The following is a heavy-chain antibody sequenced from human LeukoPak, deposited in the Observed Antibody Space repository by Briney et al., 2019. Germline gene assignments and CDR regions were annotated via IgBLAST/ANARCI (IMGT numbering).Heavy chain of an antibody. V-gene: IGHV4-34*12. CDR2: IVHTGTT. CDR1: GGSFSGLY. Sequence: PSETLSLTCAVSGGSFSGLYWSWIRQPPGKGLEWIGEIVHTGTTNYNPSLKSRVIISIDTSKKQFSLRLNSVTAADTAVYYCARICSTTDCLISAWGQGTLVTVSS. J-gene: IGHJ4*02. CDR3: ARICSTTDCLISA. D-gene: IGHD2-2*01.